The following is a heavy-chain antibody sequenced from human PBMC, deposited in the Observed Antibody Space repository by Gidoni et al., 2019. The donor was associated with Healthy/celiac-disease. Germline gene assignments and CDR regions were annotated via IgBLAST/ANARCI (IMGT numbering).Heavy chain of an antibody. CDR2: ISYDGSNK. J-gene: IGHJ6*02. D-gene: IGHD2-2*01. Sequence: QVQLVESGGGVVKPGRSLRLSCAAYGFTFSRYAMHWVRQAPGQGLEWVAVISYDGSNKYYADSVKGRFTISRDNSKNTLYLQMNSLRAEDTAVYYCARDIADIVVQYGMDVWGQGTTVTVSS. CDR3: ARDIADIVVQYGMDV. V-gene: IGHV3-30-3*01. CDR1: GFTFSRYA.